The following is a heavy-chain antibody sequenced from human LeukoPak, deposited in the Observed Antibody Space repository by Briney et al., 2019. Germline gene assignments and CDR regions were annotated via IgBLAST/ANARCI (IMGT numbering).Heavy chain of an antibody. CDR3: AKGRDYDILTGYYHFDY. V-gene: IGHV3-9*01. D-gene: IGHD3-9*01. J-gene: IGHJ4*02. CDR1: GFTFDDYA. CDR2: ISWNSGSI. Sequence: PGRSLRLSCAASGFTFDDYAMHWVRQAPGKGLEWVSGISWNSGSIGYADSVKGRFTISRDNAKNSLYLQMNSLRAEDTALYYCAKGRDYDILTGYYHFDYWGQGNLVTVSS.